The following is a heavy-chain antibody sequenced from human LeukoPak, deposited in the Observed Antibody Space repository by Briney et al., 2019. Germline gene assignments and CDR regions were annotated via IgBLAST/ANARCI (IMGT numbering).Heavy chain of an antibody. CDR3: ARTDLWFGESDKGSFDY. J-gene: IGHJ4*02. CDR2: ISSSSSTI. CDR1: GFTFNSYS. Sequence: GGSLRLSCVGSGFTFNSYSMNWVRQAPGKGLEWLSYISSSSSTIYYADSVKGRFTISRDYAKNSLYLQMNSLREEDTAVYYCARTDLWFGESDKGSFDYWGQGTLVTVSS. D-gene: IGHD3-10*01. V-gene: IGHV3-48*02.